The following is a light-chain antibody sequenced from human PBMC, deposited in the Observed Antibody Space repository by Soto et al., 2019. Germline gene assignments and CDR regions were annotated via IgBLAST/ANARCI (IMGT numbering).Light chain of an antibody. CDR1: QDIKNY. V-gene: IGKV1-33*01. Sequence: DIQMTQSPSSLSASVGDRVTITCQASQDIKNYLNWYQQKPGKAPNLLIYDASNLKTGVPSRFSGSGSGTHFTFTISSLQPEDIATYYCQHYAPLPPLSFGGGTKVEIK. CDR3: QHYAPLPPLS. CDR2: DAS. J-gene: IGKJ4*01.